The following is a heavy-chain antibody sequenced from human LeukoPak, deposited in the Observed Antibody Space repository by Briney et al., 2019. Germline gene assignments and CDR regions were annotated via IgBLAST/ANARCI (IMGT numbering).Heavy chain of an antibody. CDR2: IHTSGST. D-gene: IGHD3-10*01. Sequence: PSETLSLTCTVSGGSISSYYWSWIRQPAGKGLEWTGRIHTSGSTNYNPSLKSRVTMSVDTSKNQISLKLSSVTAADTAVYYCARGRPAYYYGSGSYRYYFDYWGQGTLVTVSS. CDR1: GGSISSYY. J-gene: IGHJ4*02. CDR3: ARGRPAYYYGSGSYRYYFDY. V-gene: IGHV4-4*07.